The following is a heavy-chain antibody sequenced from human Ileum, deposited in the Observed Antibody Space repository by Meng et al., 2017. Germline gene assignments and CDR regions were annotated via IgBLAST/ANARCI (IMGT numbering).Heavy chain of an antibody. Sequence: GVLVTPGGALSISCPASGFTFSSNWMHWVRQAPGKGLVWVARINTDGSDTRYADSVKGRFTISRDNAQNMVYLQMNSLRAEDTAVYYCARDKPHNWFDPWGQGTLVTVSS. CDR3: ARDKPHNWFDP. J-gene: IGHJ5*02. V-gene: IGHV3-74*01. CDR2: INTDGSDT. CDR1: GFTFSSNW.